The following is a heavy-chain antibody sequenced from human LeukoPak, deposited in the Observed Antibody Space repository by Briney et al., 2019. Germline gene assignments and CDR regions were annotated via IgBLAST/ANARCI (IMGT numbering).Heavy chain of an antibody. CDR3: ARDSYGSGSTFDY. CDR1: GFTFSSYS. Sequence: PGGSLRLSCAASGFTFSSYSMNWVRQAPGKGLEWVANIKQDGTEKYYVDSVKGRFTISRDNAKNSLYLQMNSLRAEDTAVYYCARDSYGSGSTFDYWGQGTLVTVSS. V-gene: IGHV3-7*01. D-gene: IGHD3-10*01. CDR2: IKQDGTEK. J-gene: IGHJ4*02.